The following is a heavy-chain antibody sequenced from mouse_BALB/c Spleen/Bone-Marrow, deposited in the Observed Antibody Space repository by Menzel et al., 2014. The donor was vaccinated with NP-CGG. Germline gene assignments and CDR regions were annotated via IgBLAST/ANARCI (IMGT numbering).Heavy chain of an antibody. J-gene: IGHJ3*01. V-gene: IGHV14-3*02. CDR2: IDPANGNT. CDR1: GFNIKDTY. Sequence: VQLQQSGAELVTPGASVKLSCTASGFNIKDTYMHWVKQRPEQGLEWIGRIDPANGNTKYDPKFQGKATITADTSSNTAYLQLSSLTSEDTAVYYCAPYYYGSSSFAYWGQGTLVNVST. CDR3: APYYYGSSSFAY. D-gene: IGHD1-1*01.